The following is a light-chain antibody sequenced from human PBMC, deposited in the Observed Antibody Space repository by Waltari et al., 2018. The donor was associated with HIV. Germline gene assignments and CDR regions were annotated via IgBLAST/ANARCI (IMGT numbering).Light chain of an antibody. V-gene: IGLV2-14*03. Sequence: QSALTQPTSVSGSPGQSITISCTGVNGDIFSYNYYVSWYQQHPGKAPKLVIFGVTNRPSVVSLRFSGSKAGNTASLTTSGLQAEDEADYFCSSYTSSTVLFGGGTKLTVL. CDR2: GVT. J-gene: IGLJ2*01. CDR1: NGDIFSYNYY. CDR3: SSYTSSTVL.